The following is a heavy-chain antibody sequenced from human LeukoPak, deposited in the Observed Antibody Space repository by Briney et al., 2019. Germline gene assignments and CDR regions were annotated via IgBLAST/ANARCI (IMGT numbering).Heavy chain of an antibody. CDR2: IYYSGST. V-gene: IGHV4-59*01. Sequence: SETLSLTCTVSGGSISSYYWSWIRQPPGKGLEWIGYIYYSGSTNYNPSLKSRVTISVDTSKNQFSLKLSSVTAADTAVYYCARGGTVTTYHYYYYMDVWGKGTTVTVSS. CDR3: ARGGTVTTYHYYYYMDV. D-gene: IGHD4-11*01. J-gene: IGHJ6*03. CDR1: GGSISSYY.